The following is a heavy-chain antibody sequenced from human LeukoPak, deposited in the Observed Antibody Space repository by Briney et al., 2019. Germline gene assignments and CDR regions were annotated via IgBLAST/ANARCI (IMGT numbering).Heavy chain of an antibody. Sequence: VKVSCKASGSTFTGYYMHWVRQAPGQGLECMGRINPNSGGTNYSQKFQGRVTMTRDTSISTAYMELSRLRSDDTAVYYCARYIGGPYSSLDYWGQGTLVTVSS. D-gene: IGHD6-19*01. CDR2: INPNSGGT. CDR1: GSTFTGYY. V-gene: IGHV1-2*06. CDR3: ARYIGGPYSSLDY. J-gene: IGHJ4*02.